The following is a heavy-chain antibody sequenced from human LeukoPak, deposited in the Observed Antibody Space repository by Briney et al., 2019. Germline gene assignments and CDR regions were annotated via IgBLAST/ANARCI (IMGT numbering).Heavy chain of an antibody. V-gene: IGHV3-33*08. J-gene: IGHJ4*02. D-gene: IGHD3-10*01. Sequence: GGSLRLSCAASGFTFSSYSMNWVRQAPGKGLEWVAVIWYDGSNKYYADSVKGRFTISRDNSKNTLYLQMNSLRAEDTAMYYCARVGYGSGSYSTDYWGQGTLVTVSS. CDR1: GFTFSSYS. CDR2: IWYDGSNK. CDR3: ARVGYGSGSYSTDY.